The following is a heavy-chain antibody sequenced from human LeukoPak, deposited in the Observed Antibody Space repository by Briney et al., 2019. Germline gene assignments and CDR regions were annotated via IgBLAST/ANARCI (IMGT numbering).Heavy chain of an antibody. V-gene: IGHV3-23*01. Sequence: GGSLRLSCAASGFIFSNYAMSWVRQAPGKGLEWVSAIGGSGGNTYYADSVKGWFTISRDNSKNTLDLQMNSLRAEDTAVYFCARPTSGQSFDIWGQGTMVTVSS. CDR1: GFIFSNYA. J-gene: IGHJ3*02. D-gene: IGHD6-19*01. CDR3: ARPTSGQSFDI. CDR2: IGGSGGNT.